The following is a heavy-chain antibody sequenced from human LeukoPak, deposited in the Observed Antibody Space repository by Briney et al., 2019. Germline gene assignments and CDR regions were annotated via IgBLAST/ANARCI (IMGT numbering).Heavy chain of an antibody. V-gene: IGHV3-15*01. J-gene: IGHJ6*02. CDR3: TTVGPYYDILTGYSYGMDV. CDR2: IKSKTDGGTT. CDR1: GFTFSNAW. Sequence: GGSLRLSCAASGFTFSNAWMSWVRQAPGKGLEWVGRIKSKTDGGTTDYAAPVKGRFTISRDDSKNTLYLQMNSLKTEDTAVYYCTTVGPYYDILTGYSYGMDVWGQGTTVTVSS. D-gene: IGHD3-9*01.